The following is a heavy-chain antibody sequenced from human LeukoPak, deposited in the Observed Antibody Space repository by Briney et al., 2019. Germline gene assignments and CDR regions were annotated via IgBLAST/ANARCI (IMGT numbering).Heavy chain of an antibody. CDR2: INWNGGIT. CDR3: ARATPPSWSGYYSFDY. D-gene: IGHD3-3*01. Sequence: GGSLRLSCAASGFTFDDYGMSWVRHAPGKGLEWVSGINWNGGITVYADSVKGRFTISRDNAKNSPYLQMNSLRAEDTALYYCARATPPSWSGYYSFDYWGQGTLVTVSS. V-gene: IGHV3-20*04. CDR1: GFTFDDYG. J-gene: IGHJ4*02.